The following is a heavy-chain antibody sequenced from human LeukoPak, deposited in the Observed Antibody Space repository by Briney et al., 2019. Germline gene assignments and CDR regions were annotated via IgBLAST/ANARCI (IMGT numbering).Heavy chain of an antibody. CDR1: GFTFDDYG. D-gene: IGHD6-13*01. CDR2: INVNGDST. V-gene: IGHV3-20*04. J-gene: IGHJ4*02. Sequence: GGSLRLSCAASGFTFDDYGMSWVRQAPGKGLEWVSGINVNGDSTGYVDSVKGRFTISRDNAKKSLYLQMNSLRAEDTAVYFCARGAEGIAASDSNFDNWGQGMLVTVSS. CDR3: ARGAEGIAASDSNFDN.